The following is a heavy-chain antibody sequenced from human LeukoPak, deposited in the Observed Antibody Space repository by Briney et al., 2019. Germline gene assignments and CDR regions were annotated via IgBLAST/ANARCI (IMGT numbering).Heavy chain of an antibody. CDR1: GGSISGYY. V-gene: IGHV4-59*01. J-gene: IGHJ2*01. CDR3: ARDQRCSRYDGGCDQWYFDL. CDR2: IYHSGFT. Sequence: SETLSLTCTVSGGSISGYYWSWLRQPPGKGLEWIGYIYHSGFTDYNLSLRSRVTISVDTSRNQFSLKLTSATAADTAVYYCARDQRCSRYDGGCDQWYFDLWGRGTQVTVSS. D-gene: IGHD5-12*01.